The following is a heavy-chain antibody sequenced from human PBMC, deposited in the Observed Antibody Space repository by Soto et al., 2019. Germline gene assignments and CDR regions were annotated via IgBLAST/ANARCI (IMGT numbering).Heavy chain of an antibody. D-gene: IGHD3-3*01. CDR2: INPNSGGT. CDR1: AYTFTGYY. J-gene: IGHJ3*02. Sequence: ASVKVSCKASAYTFTGYYMHWVRRAPGQGLEWMGWINPNSGGTNYAQKFQGWVTMARDMSISTAYMELSRLRSDDTAVYYCARDYKIVRSGYCFHAFEIWGQGTMVTGSS. V-gene: IGHV1-2*04. CDR3: ARDYKIVRSGYCFHAFEI.